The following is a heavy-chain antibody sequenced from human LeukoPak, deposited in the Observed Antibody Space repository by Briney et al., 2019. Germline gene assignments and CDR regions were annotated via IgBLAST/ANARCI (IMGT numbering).Heavy chain of an antibody. D-gene: IGHD1-26*01. CDR1: GGSISSSSYY. Sequence: SSETLSLTCTVSGGSISSSSYYWGWIRQPPGKGLEWIGYIYYSGSTYYNPSLKSRVTISVDTSKNQFSLKLSSVTAADTAVYYCARTWELLYYFDYWGQGTLVTVSS. CDR2: IYYSGST. V-gene: IGHV4-30-4*08. J-gene: IGHJ4*02. CDR3: ARTWELLYYFDY.